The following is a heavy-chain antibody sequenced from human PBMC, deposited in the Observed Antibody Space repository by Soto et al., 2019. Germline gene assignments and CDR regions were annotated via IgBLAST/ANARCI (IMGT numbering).Heavy chain of an antibody. CDR3: AREAV. J-gene: IGHJ6*02. CDR2: IKQDGSEQ. V-gene: IGHV3-7*05. CDR1: GFTFSGYW. Sequence: VQLVESGGGLVQPGGSLRLSCAASGFTFSGYWMSWVRQAPGKGLEWVANIKQDGSEQFYVDSVKGRFTISRDNAKNSLYPQMNSLRAEDTAVYYCAREAVWGQGTTVTVSS.